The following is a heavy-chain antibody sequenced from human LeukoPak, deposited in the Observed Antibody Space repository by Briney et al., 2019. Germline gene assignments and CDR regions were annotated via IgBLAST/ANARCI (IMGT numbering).Heavy chain of an antibody. CDR2: ISYDGSNK. CDR3: AKEDVVVITIRYFQH. V-gene: IGHV3-30*18. CDR1: GFTFSNYG. Sequence: PGGSLRLSCAASGFTFSNYGMHWVRQAPGKGLEWVAVISYDGSNKYYADSVKGRFTISRDNSKNTLYLQMNSLRTEDTAIYYCAKEDVVVITIRYFQHWGQGTLVTVSS. D-gene: IGHD3-22*01. J-gene: IGHJ1*01.